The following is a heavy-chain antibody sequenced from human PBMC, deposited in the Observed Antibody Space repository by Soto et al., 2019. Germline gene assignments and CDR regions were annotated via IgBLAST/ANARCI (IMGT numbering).Heavy chain of an antibody. CDR2: IIPILGIA. V-gene: IGHV1-69*02. D-gene: IGHD2-15*01. CDR3: ARHSGYCSGGSCYPLGYMDV. CDR1: GGTFSSYT. Sequence: QVQLVQSGAEVKKPGSSVKVSCKASGGTFSSYTISCVRQAPGQGLEWMGRIIPILGIANYAQKFQGRVTITADKSTSTAYMELSSLRSEDTAVYYCARHSGYCSGGSCYPLGYMDVWGKGTTVTVSS. J-gene: IGHJ6*03.